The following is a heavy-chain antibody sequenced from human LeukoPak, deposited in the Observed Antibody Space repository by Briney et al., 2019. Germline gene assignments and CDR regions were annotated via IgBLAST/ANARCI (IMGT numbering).Heavy chain of an antibody. V-gene: IGHV1-8*01. J-gene: IGHJ4*02. CDR3: AREDSSSWYSVDY. CDR1: GYTFTSYD. Sequence: ASVKVSYKASGYTFTSYDINWVRQATGQGLEWMGWMKPNSGNTGYAQKFQGRVTMTRNTSISTAYMELSSLRSEDTAVYYWAREDSSSWYSVDYWGQGTLVTVSS. D-gene: IGHD6-13*01. CDR2: MKPNSGNT.